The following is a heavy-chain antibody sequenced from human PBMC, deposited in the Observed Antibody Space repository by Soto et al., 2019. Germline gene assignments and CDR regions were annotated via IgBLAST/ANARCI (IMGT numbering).Heavy chain of an antibody. D-gene: IGHD3-10*02. CDR2: IYYSGST. CDR3: ARTLFGWGIWFVP. Sequence: PSETLSLTCTVSGGSISSYYWSWIRQPPGKGLEWIGYIYYSGSTNYNPSLRSRVTISVDTSKNQFSLKLSSVTAADTAVYYCARTLFGWGIWFVPWGQGILVTVFS. CDR1: GGSISSYY. J-gene: IGHJ5*02. V-gene: IGHV4-59*01.